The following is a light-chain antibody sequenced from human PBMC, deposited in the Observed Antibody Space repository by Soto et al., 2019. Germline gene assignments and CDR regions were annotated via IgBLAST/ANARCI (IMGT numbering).Light chain of an antibody. V-gene: IGKV3-15*01. CDR2: GAS. CDR1: QSVSSN. CDR3: QHKTT. Sequence: EIVMTQSPATLSVSPGERATLSCRASQSVSSNLAWYQQKPGQAPGLLIYGASTRATGIPARFSGSGSGTEFTLTISSLQSEDFAVYYCQHKTTFGQGTKLEIK. J-gene: IGKJ2*01.